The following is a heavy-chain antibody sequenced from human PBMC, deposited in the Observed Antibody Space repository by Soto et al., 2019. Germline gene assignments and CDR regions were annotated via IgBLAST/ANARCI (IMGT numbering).Heavy chain of an antibody. J-gene: IGHJ4*02. Sequence: QVQLVESGGGVVQPGVSLRLSCAASGFNFKNYGMHWVRQGPGKGLEWVAVVWNDGTNKYSGDSSQGRVTISRDNSKNTLYLQLNSLRVDDTAVYKCARDPGRGEPPFDHWGQGTLVTVSS. V-gene: IGHV3-33*01. D-gene: IGHD3-10*01. CDR1: GFNFKNYG. CDR3: ARDPGRGEPPFDH. CDR2: VWNDGTNK.